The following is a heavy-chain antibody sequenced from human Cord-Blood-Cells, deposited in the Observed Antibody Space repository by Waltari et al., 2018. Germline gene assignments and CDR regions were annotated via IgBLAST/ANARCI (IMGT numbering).Heavy chain of an antibody. J-gene: IGHJ6*03. CDR3: ARGREDYDFWSGYYYYYYYMDV. Sequence: QVQLQESGPGLVKPSETLSLTCTVSGGSISSYYWSWIRQPAGKGLEWIGRIYTSGSTNYNPSLKSRVTMSVDTSKNQFSLKLSSVTAADTAVYYCARGREDYDFWSGYYYYYYYMDVWGKGTTVTVSS. D-gene: IGHD3-3*01. V-gene: IGHV4-4*07. CDR2: IYTSGST. CDR1: GGSISSYY.